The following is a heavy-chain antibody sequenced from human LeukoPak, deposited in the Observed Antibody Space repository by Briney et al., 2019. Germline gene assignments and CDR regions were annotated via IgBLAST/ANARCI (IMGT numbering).Heavy chain of an antibody. J-gene: IGHJ6*03. CDR3: ARVLVLGYYYYMDV. CDR1: GFTFSSYS. V-gene: IGHV3-21*01. Sequence: GGSLRLSCAASGFTFSSYSMNWVRQAPGKGLEWVSSISSSSSYIYYADSVKGRFTISRDNAKNSLYLQMNSPRAEDTAVYYCARVLVLGYYYYMDVWGKGTTVTISS. CDR2: ISSSSSYI. D-gene: IGHD2-8*02.